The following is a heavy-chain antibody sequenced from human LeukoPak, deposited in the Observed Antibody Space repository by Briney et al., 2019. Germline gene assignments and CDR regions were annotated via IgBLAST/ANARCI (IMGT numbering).Heavy chain of an antibody. CDR2: VYYSGST. CDR3: ASGENTPISSEVGY. D-gene: IGHD6-6*01. Sequence: SETLSLTCTVSGASISGYYWSWIRQPPGKGLEWIGFVYYSGSTNYSPSLKSRATISIDTSKNQFSLKLSSVTAADTAVYYCASGENTPISSEVGYWGQGTLVTVSS. CDR1: GASISGYY. J-gene: IGHJ4*02. V-gene: IGHV4-59*08.